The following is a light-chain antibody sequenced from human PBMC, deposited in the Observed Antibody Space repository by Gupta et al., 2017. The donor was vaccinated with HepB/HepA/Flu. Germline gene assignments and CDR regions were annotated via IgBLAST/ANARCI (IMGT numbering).Light chain of an antibody. CDR3: QQTERFPLT. CDR2: AAS. Sequence: DIQMTQSPSSVSASVGDRVTIACRASQGIATELAWYQQKAGRAPRLLISAASRLGTGVPPRFSGTGYGSRFTLTITDVQPDDFGIYYCQQTERFPLTFGGGTRLES. J-gene: IGKJ4*01. CDR1: QGIATE. V-gene: IGKV1D-12*01.